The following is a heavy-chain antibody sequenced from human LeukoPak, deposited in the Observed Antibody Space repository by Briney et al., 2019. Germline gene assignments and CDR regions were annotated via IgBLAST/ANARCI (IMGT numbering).Heavy chain of an antibody. J-gene: IGHJ3*02. CDR3: ARPQYGGSYWYAFDI. V-gene: IGHV4-59*01. D-gene: IGHD1-26*01. CDR2: VHYSGST. Sequence: PSETLSLTCTVSGGSISGYYWSWIRQPPGKGLEWIGYVHYSGSTNYNPSLKSRVTTSVDTSKNQFSLNLNSVTAADTAVYYCARPQYGGSYWYAFDIWGQGTMVTVSS. CDR1: GGSISGYY.